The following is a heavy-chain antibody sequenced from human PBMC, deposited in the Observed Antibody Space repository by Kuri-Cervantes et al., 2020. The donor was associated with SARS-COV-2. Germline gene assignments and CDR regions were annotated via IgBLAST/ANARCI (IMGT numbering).Heavy chain of an antibody. Sequence: ASVKVSCKASGYTFTGYYMHWVRQAPGQGLEWMGWINPNSGGTNYAQKFQGRVTITRDTSISTAYMELSRLRSDDTAVYYCARGGKYQLLYRCECYFDYWGQGTLVTVSS. CDR1: GYTFTGYY. CDR3: ARGGKYQLLYRCECYFDY. J-gene: IGHJ4*02. D-gene: IGHD2-2*02. CDR2: INPNSGGT. V-gene: IGHV1-2*02.